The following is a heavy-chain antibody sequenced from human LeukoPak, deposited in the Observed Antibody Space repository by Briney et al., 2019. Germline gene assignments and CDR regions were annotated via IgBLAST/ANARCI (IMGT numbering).Heavy chain of an antibody. V-gene: IGHV4-38-2*02. CDR1: GYSISSGYY. D-gene: IGHD3-22*01. CDR3: ASTTMMGN. CDR2: IYHSGST. Sequence: SETLSLTCTLSGYSISSGYYWGWIRQPPGKGLEWIGSIYHSGSTYYNPSLKSRVTLSVDTSKNQFCLKLSSVTAADTAVYYCASTTMMGNWGQGTLVTVSS. J-gene: IGHJ4*02.